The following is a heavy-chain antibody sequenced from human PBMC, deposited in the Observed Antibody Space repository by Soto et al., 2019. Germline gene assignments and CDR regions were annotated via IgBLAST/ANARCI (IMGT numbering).Heavy chain of an antibody. J-gene: IGHJ4*02. CDR3: ARDPGLRWLQFSLDS. D-gene: IGHD5-12*01. CDR1: GYTFTGYY. CDR2: INPNSGGT. Sequence: GASVKVSCKASGYTFTGYYMHWVRQAPGQGLEWMGWINPNSGGTNYAQKFQGRVTMTRDTSISTAYMELSRLRSDDTAVYYCARDPGLRWLQFSLDSWGQGTLVTVSS. V-gene: IGHV1-2*02.